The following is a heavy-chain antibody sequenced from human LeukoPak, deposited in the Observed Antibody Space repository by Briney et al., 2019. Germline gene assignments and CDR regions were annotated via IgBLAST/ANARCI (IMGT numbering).Heavy chain of an antibody. CDR3: ASVLWFGGIFFDY. J-gene: IGHJ4*02. Sequence: GGALRLSCTASGFTFSDYYMSWIRQTPGKGREWVSYISSSSDTIYYADSVKGRFTISRDNAKNSLYLQMNSLRAEDTAVYYCASVLWFGGIFFDYWGQGTLVTVSS. V-gene: IGHV3-11*01. D-gene: IGHD3-10*01. CDR1: GFTFSDYY. CDR2: ISSSSDTI.